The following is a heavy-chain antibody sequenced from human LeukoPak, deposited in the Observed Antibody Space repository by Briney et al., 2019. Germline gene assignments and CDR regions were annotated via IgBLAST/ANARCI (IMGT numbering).Heavy chain of an antibody. CDR3: ARTKITGTTDARGNWFDP. J-gene: IGHJ5*02. CDR1: GGTFSSYA. V-gene: IGHV1-69*05. D-gene: IGHD1-7*01. CDR2: IIPIFGTA. Sequence: VASVKASCKASGGTFSSYAISWVRQAPGQGLEWMGGIIPIFGTANYAQKFQGRVTITTDESTSTAYMELSSLRSEDTAVYYCARTKITGTTDARGNWFDPWGQGTLVTVSS.